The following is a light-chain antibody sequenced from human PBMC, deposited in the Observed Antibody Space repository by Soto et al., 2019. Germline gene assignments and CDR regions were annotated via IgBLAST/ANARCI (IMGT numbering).Light chain of an antibody. V-gene: IGKV3-15*01. Sequence: EIVMTQSPATLSVSPGERATLSCRASQSVSNRLAWYQQRPGQAPRLLIYRASARATGIPARFSGSGSGTEFTLTISSLQSEDFAIYYCQQSSDWPRTFGQGNKVELK. CDR1: QSVSNR. CDR3: QQSSDWPRT. J-gene: IGKJ1*01. CDR2: RAS.